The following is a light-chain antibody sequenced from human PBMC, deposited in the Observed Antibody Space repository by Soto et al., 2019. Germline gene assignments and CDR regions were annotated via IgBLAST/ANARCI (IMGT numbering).Light chain of an antibody. CDR2: DVS. Sequence: QCALTQPASVSGSPGQSSTICCTGTSSDVGGYNYVSWYQQHPGKAPKLMIYDVSNRPSGVSNRFSGSKSGNTASLTISGLQAEDEADYYCSSYTSSSPLVFGGGTKLTVL. CDR3: SSYTSSSPLV. V-gene: IGLV2-14*01. CDR1: SSDVGGYNY. J-gene: IGLJ3*02.